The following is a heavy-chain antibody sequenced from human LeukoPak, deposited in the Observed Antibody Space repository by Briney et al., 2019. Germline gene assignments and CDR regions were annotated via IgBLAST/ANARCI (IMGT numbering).Heavy chain of an antibody. V-gene: IGHV4-39*07. CDR3: ARGVSVIDY. J-gene: IGHJ4*02. Sequence: SQTLSLTCTVSGGSISSGSYYWGWIRQLPGKGLEWIGSIYYSGSTYYNPSLKSRVTISVDTSKNQFSLKLSSVTAADTAVYYCARGVSVIDYWGQGTLVTVSS. D-gene: IGHD4-17*01. CDR2: IYYSGST. CDR1: GGSISSGSYY.